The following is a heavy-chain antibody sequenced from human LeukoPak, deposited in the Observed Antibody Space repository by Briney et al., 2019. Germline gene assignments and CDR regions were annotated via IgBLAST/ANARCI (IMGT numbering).Heavy chain of an antibody. CDR3: ARARKWYYFDY. D-gene: IGHD2-8*01. V-gene: IGHV3-11*04. J-gene: IGHJ4*02. CDR1: GFTFTDNY. Sequence: GGSLRLSCAASGFTFTDNYMICIRQAPGKGLEWVSYISNTGSTTYYADPVKGRFTISRDNAKNSLYLQMNSLRAEDTAVYYCARARKWYYFDYWGQGTLVTVSS. CDR2: ISNTGSTT.